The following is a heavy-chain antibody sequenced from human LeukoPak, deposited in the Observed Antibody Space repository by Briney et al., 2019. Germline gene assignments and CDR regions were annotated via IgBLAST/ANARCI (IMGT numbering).Heavy chain of an antibody. J-gene: IGHJ4*02. V-gene: IGHV3-23*01. CDR3: AKDRYYYDSSVSLDY. D-gene: IGHD3-22*01. CDR1: GFTFSSYA. Sequence: GGSLRLSCAASGFTFSSYAMSWVRQAPGKGLEWVSAISGSGGSTYYADSVKGRFTVSRDNSKNTLYLQMNSLRAEDTAVYYCAKDRYYYDSSVSLDYWGQGTLVTVSS. CDR2: ISGSGGST.